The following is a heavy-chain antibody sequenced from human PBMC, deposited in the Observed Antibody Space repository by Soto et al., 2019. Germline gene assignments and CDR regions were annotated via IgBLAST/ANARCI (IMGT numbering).Heavy chain of an antibody. D-gene: IGHD4-17*01. Sequence: VQLVESGGGLVEPGGSLRLSCAASGFIFSNAWMSWVRQAPGKGLEWVGRIKSKTDGGTTNYAAPVKGRFTISRDDSKNTPFLHLNSLKTEDTAMYYCTTRILSDGYGDYEDFDYWGQGTLVTVSS. CDR2: IKSKTDGGTT. J-gene: IGHJ4*02. CDR1: GFIFSNAW. CDR3: TTRILSDGYGDYEDFDY. V-gene: IGHV3-15*01.